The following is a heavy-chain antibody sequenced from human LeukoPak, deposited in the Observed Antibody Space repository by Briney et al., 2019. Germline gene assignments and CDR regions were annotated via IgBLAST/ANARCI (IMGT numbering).Heavy chain of an antibody. CDR1: GYTFTSYG. V-gene: IGHV1-18*01. Sequence: GASVKVSCKASGYTFTSYGITWVRQAPGEGLKWMGWISAYNGNTNYAQKLQGRVTMTTDTSSTTVYMELGSLRSDDTAVYYCARTRGSGSPNWFDPWGQGTLVTVSS. CDR3: ARTRGSGSPNWFDP. CDR2: ISAYNGNT. J-gene: IGHJ5*02. D-gene: IGHD3-10*01.